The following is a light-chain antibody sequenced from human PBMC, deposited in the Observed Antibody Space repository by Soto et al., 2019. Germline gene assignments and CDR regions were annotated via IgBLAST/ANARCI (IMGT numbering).Light chain of an antibody. CDR2: DAS. CDR1: QSVSSY. V-gene: IGKV3-11*01. Sequence: EIVLTKSPATLSLSQGERATLSCRASQSVSSYLAWYQQKPGQAPRLLIYDASNRATGIPARFSGSGSGTEFTLTISSLQSEDFAVYDCQQYDNGPPLTFGGGTKVDIK. J-gene: IGKJ4*01. CDR3: QQYDNGPPLT.